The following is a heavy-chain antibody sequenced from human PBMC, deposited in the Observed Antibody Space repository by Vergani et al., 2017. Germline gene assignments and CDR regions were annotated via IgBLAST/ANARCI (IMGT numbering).Heavy chain of an antibody. Sequence: QVQLVQSGAEVKKPGASVKLSCKVSGYTLTELSMHWVRQAPGKGLEWMGGFDPEDGETIYAQKFQGRVTMTKETPTDTAYMELSSLRSEDTAVYYCATGPVTMVRGVIKKGYYFDYWGQGTLVTVSS. CDR1: GYTLTELS. V-gene: IGHV1-24*01. D-gene: IGHD3-10*01. J-gene: IGHJ4*02. CDR2: FDPEDGET. CDR3: ATGPVTMVRGVIKKGYYFDY.